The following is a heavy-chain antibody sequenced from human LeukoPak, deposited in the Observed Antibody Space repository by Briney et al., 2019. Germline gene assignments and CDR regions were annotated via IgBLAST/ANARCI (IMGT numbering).Heavy chain of an antibody. Sequence: GASVMVSCKASGGTFSSYAISWVRQAPGQGLEWMGRIIPIFGTANYAQKFQGRVTITTDESTSTAYMELSSLRSEDTAVYYCALDSSSTVDYWGQGTLVTVSS. CDR1: GGTFSSYA. CDR3: ALDSSSTVDY. V-gene: IGHV1-69*05. CDR2: IIPIFGTA. D-gene: IGHD6-6*01. J-gene: IGHJ4*02.